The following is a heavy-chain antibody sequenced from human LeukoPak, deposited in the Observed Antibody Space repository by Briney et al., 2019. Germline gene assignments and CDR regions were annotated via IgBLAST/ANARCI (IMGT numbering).Heavy chain of an antibody. Sequence: PSETLSLTCAVSGDSISSSNWWSWVRQPPGKGLEWIGEIYHSGSTNYNPSLKSRVTISVDKSKNQFSLKLSSVTAADTAVYYCARQSSGGGRVPFDYWGQGTLVAVSS. D-gene: IGHD4-23*01. CDR1: GDSISSSNW. CDR3: ARQSSGGGRVPFDY. CDR2: IYHSGST. J-gene: IGHJ4*02. V-gene: IGHV4-4*02.